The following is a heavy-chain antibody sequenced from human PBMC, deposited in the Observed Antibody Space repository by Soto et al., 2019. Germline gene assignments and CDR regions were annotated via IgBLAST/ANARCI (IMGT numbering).Heavy chain of an antibody. V-gene: IGHV4-34*01. CDR2: INHSGST. J-gene: IGHJ5*02. CDR3: ARGGWFDP. Sequence: SETLSLTCAVYGGSFSGYYWSWIRQPPGKGLEWIGEINHSGSTNYNPSLKSRVTISVDTSKNQFSLKLSSVTAADTAVYYCARGGWFDPWGQGTLVTVSS. CDR1: GGSFSGYY.